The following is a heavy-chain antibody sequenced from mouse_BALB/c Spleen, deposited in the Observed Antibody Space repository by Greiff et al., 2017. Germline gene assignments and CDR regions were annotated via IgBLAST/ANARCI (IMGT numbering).Heavy chain of an antibody. CDR2: INPYNDGT. V-gene: IGHV1-14*01. CDR1: GYTFTSYV. Sequence: EVKLVESGPELVKPGASVKMSCKASGYTFTSYVMHWVKQKPGQGLEWIGYINPYNDGTKYNEKFKGKATLTSDKSSSTAYMELSSLTSEDSAVYYCARERYYGYDVDAMDYWGQGTSVTVSS. J-gene: IGHJ4*01. D-gene: IGHD2-2*01. CDR3: ARERYYGYDVDAMDY.